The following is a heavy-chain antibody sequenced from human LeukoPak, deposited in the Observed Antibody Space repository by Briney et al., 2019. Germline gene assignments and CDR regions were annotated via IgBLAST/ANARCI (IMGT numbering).Heavy chain of an antibody. CDR1: GFTFSSYG. CDR3: AKDHPVPAAQGGYFDY. Sequence: GGSLRLSCAASGFTFSSYGMHWVRQAPGKGLEGVAFIRYDGSNKYYADSVKGRFTIYRDNSKNTLYLQMNSLRAEDTAVYYCAKDHPVPAAQGGYFDYWGQGTLVTVSS. D-gene: IGHD2-2*01. V-gene: IGHV3-30*02. CDR2: IRYDGSNK. J-gene: IGHJ4*02.